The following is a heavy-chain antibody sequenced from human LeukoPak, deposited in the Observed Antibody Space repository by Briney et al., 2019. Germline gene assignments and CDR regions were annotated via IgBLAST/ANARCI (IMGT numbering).Heavy chain of an antibody. CDR1: GYTFTGYY. J-gene: IGHJ4*02. CDR2: INPNNGGT. Sequence: ASVKVSCKASGYTFTGYYMHWVRQAPGQGLEWMGWINPNNGGTSYAQKFQGRVTTTRDTSITTAYMELPTLTSDDTAVYYCARGSSSPVPNFDFWGQGTLVTVSS. D-gene: IGHD6-13*01. V-gene: IGHV1-2*02. CDR3: ARGSSSPVPNFDF.